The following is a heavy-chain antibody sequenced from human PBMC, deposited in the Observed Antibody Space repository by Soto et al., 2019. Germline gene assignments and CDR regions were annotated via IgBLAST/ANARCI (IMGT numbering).Heavy chain of an antibody. V-gene: IGHV4-59*01. CDR3: ARETTVTFGFDF. CDR2: IYYSGST. D-gene: IGHD4-17*01. Sequence: PSETLSLTCTVSGGSISSYYWSWIRQPPGKGLEWIGYIYYSGSTNYNPSLKSRVTISVDTSKNQFSLKLSSVTAADTAVYYCARETTVTFGFDFWGQGTLVTVSS. J-gene: IGHJ4*02. CDR1: GGSISSYY.